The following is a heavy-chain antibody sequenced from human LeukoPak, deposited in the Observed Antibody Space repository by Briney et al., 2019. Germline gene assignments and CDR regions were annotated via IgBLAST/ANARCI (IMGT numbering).Heavy chain of an antibody. V-gene: IGHV1-69*06. D-gene: IGHD5-18*01. J-gene: IGHJ4*02. CDR2: IIPIFGTA. CDR3: ARENQGGYSDGYGNAYYFDY. Sequence: APVKVSCNASRGTFSSYAISWVRQAPRQGLEWRGGIIPIFGTANYAQKFQGRVTITADKSTSTAYMELSSLRSEDTAVYYCARENQGGYSDGYGNAYYFDYWGQGNLVTASS. CDR1: RGTFSSYA.